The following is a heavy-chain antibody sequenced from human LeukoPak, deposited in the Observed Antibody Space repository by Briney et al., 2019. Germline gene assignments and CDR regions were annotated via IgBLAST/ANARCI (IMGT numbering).Heavy chain of an antibody. CDR3: ARDALRITIFGVIDP. J-gene: IGHJ5*02. D-gene: IGHD3-3*01. V-gene: IGHV1-46*01. CDR2: INPRGGST. Sequence: GASVKVSCKASGYTFTSYYIHWVRQAPGQGLEWMGIINPRGGSTSYAQKFQGRVTMTRDMSTSTVYKELSSLRSEDTAVYYCARDALRITIFGVIDPWGQGTLVTVSS. CDR1: GYTFTSYY.